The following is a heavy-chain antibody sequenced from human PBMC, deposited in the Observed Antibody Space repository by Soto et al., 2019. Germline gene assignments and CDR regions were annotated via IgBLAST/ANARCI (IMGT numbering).Heavy chain of an antibody. CDR3: AAGSGYYCDC. Sequence: SEALSLPCAVYGGSFSGYYWSWIRQPPGKGLEWIGEINHSGSTNYNPSLKSRVTISVDTSKNQFSLKLSSVTAADTAVYYCAAGSGYYCDCWGQGTLVTVSA. J-gene: IGHJ4*02. CDR2: INHSGST. D-gene: IGHD6-25*01. CDR1: GGSFSGYY. V-gene: IGHV4-34*01.